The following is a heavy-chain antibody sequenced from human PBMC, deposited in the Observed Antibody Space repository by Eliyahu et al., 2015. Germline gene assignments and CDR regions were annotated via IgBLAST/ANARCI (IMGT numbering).Heavy chain of an antibody. D-gene: IGHD1-26*01. CDR1: GGSISSSSYY. CDR2: IYFSGRT. J-gene: IGHJ5*02. CDR3: ARQRELSLDWFDP. V-gene: IGHV4-39*01. Sequence: QLQLQESGPGLVKPSETLSLTCTVSGGSISSSSYYWGWIRQPPGKGLEWIGSIYFSGRTYYNPSLKSRVTISVDTSKNQFSLKLSSVTAADTAVYYCARQRELSLDWFDPWGQGTLVTVSS.